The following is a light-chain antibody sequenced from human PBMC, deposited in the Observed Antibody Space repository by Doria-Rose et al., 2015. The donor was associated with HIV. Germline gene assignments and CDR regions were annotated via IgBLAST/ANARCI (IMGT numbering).Light chain of an antibody. V-gene: IGKV3-20*01. J-gene: IGKJ2*01. CDR2: GAS. Sequence: EIVMTQSPGTLSLPPGERATLSCRASQSVSSSYLAWYQQKPGQAPRLLIYGASSRATGIPDRFSGSGSGTDFTLTISRLESEDFAVYYCQQYGSSLYTVGQGTRLEIK. CDR1: QSVSSSY. CDR3: QQYGSSLYT.